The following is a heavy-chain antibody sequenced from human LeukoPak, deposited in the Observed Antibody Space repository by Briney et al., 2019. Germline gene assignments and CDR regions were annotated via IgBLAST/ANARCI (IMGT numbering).Heavy chain of an antibody. Sequence: GGSLRLSCAASGFTFTNAWMSWVRQAPGKGLEWVANIKQDAGEKYYLDSVKGRFTISRDNAKNSLYLQMNSLRAEDTAVYYCAREYYYGSGTFDPWGQGTLVTVSS. V-gene: IGHV3-7*01. D-gene: IGHD3-10*01. CDR1: GFTFTNAW. J-gene: IGHJ5*02. CDR3: AREYYYGSGTFDP. CDR2: IKQDAGEK.